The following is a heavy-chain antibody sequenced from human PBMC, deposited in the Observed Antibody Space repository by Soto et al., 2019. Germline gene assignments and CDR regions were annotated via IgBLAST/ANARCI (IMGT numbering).Heavy chain of an antibody. D-gene: IGHD2-15*01. CDR1: GFTVNNFG. V-gene: IGHV3-30*18. CDR3: AKVVVSGGCYNYFDP. CDR2: ISHDGTAK. Sequence: QVHLVESGGGVVQPGRSLRLSCAASGFTVNNFGMHWVRQAPGKGPEWVAMISHDGTAKYYADSVKGRFTISRDNSKNTRYLQMNNRRTEDTAVYYCAKVVVSGGCYNYFDPWGQGTVVTVSS. J-gene: IGHJ5*02.